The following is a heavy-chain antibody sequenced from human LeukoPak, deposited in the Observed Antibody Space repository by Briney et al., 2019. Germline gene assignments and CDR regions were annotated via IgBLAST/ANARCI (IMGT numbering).Heavy chain of an antibody. CDR3: ARLRGYSYGLDY. D-gene: IGHD5-18*01. Sequence: LSLTCTVSGGSISSYYWSWIRQAPGKGLEWVSYISSSRSFTNYADSVKGRFTISRDTAKNSLYLQMNSLRAEDTAVYYCARLRGYSYGLDYWGQGILVTVSS. CDR2: ISSSRSFT. J-gene: IGHJ4*02. V-gene: IGHV3-11*03. CDR1: GGSISSYY.